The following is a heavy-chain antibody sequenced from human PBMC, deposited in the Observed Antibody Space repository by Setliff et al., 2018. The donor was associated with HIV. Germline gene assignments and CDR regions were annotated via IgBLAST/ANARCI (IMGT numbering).Heavy chain of an antibody. Sequence: GGSLRLSCAASGFTFSSYGMHWVRQAPGKGLEWVSAISGSGGSTYYADSVKGRFTISRDNSKNTLYLQMNSLRAEDTAVYYCAKKRTRDSSGYYDYWGQGTLVTVSS. CDR3: AKKRTRDSSGYYDY. V-gene: IGHV3-23*01. J-gene: IGHJ4*02. CDR2: ISGSGGST. D-gene: IGHD3-22*01. CDR1: GFTFSSYG.